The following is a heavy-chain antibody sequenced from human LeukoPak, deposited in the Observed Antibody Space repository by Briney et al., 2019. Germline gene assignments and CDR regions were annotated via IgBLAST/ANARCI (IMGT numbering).Heavy chain of an antibody. J-gene: IGHJ4*02. CDR1: GGSFSGYF. CDR3: ARELRKYYCDSGSTRRPSYYFDC. V-gene: IGHV4-34*01. Sequence: PSETLSLTCAVYGGSFSGYFWTWIRQPPGKGLEWIGEINHSGSTNYNPSLKSRVIISVDTSKNQFSLKLNSVTAADTAVYYCARELRKYYCDSGSTRRPSYYFDCWGQGTLVTVSS. CDR2: INHSGST. D-gene: IGHD3-10*01.